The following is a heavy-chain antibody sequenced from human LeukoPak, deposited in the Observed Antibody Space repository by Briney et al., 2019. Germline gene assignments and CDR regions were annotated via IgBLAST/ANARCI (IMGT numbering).Heavy chain of an antibody. D-gene: IGHD2-15*01. J-gene: IGHJ4*02. CDR2: IYHSGST. Sequence: SETLSLTCTVSGYPIRSAYYWGWIRQPPGKGLEWMGNIYHSGSTYYNPSLKSRVTISVDTSKNQFSLKLSSVTAADTAVYYCARVGSGGSYDILWDWGQGTLVTVSS. CDR3: ARVGSGGSYDILWD. CDR1: GYPIRSAYY. V-gene: IGHV4-38-2*02.